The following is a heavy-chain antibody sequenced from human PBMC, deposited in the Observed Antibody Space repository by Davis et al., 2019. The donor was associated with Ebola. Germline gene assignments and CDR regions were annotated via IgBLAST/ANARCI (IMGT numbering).Heavy chain of an antibody. J-gene: IGHJ4*02. CDR3: ARGVRGVIGY. D-gene: IGHD3-10*01. CDR1: GGSISSSNW. CDR2: INHSGST. Sequence: MPSETLSLTCAVSGGSISSSNWWSWVRQPPGKGLEWIGEINHSGSTSYNPSLKSRVTISVDTSKNQFSLKLSSVTAADTAVYYCARGVRGVIGYWGQGTLVTVSS. V-gene: IGHV4-4*02.